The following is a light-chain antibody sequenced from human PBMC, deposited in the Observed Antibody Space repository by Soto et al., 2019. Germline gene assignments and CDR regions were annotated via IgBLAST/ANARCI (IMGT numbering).Light chain of an antibody. CDR1: QSVSSSY. CDR2: GAS. CDR3: QQYGSSPRT. J-gene: IGKJ4*01. Sequence: EIMLTQSPGTLSLSPGERATLSCRASQSVSSSYLAWYQQKPGQAPRLLIYGASSRATGIPDRFSGSGSGTDFTLTISRLEPEDFAVYYCQQYGSSPRTFGGGTKVEIE. V-gene: IGKV3-20*01.